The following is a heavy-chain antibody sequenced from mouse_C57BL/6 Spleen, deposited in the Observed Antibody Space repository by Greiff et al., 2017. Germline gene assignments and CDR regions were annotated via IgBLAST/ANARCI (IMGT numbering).Heavy chain of an antibody. CDR3: ARHKDSNYGFAY. Sequence: EVNLVESGGDLVKPGGSLKLSCAASGFNFSSYGMSWVRQTPDKRLEWVATISSGGSYTYYPDSVKGRFTISRDNAKNTLYLQMSSLKSEDTAMYYCARHKDSNYGFAYWGQGTLVTVSA. J-gene: IGHJ3*01. D-gene: IGHD2-5*01. V-gene: IGHV5-6*01. CDR1: GFNFSSYG. CDR2: ISSGGSYT.